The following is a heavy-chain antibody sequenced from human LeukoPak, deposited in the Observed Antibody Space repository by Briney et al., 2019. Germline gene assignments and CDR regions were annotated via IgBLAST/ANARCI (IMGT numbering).Heavy chain of an antibody. CDR3: ARRTRDYGDYLGYYYGMDV. Sequence: SETLSLTCTVSGGSISSYYWSWIRQPPGKGLEWIGYIYYSGSTNYNPSLKSRVTISVDTSKNQFSLKLSSVTAADTAVYYCARRTRDYGDYLGYYYGMDVWGQGTTVTVSS. J-gene: IGHJ6*02. V-gene: IGHV4-59*08. D-gene: IGHD4-17*01. CDR2: IYYSGST. CDR1: GGSISSYY.